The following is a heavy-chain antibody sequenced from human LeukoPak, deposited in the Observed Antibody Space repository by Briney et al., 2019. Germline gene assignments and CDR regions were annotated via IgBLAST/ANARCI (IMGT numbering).Heavy chain of an antibody. V-gene: IGHV3-7*01. D-gene: IGHD1-7*01. CDR3: ARVGITGTLDAFDI. Sequence: GGSLRLSCAASGFTFSSYWMSWVRQAPGKGLEWVANIKQDGSEKYYVDSVKGRFTISRDNAKNSLYLQMNSLRAEGTAVYYCARVGITGTLDAFDIWGQGTMVTVSS. J-gene: IGHJ3*02. CDR1: GFTFSSYW. CDR2: IKQDGSEK.